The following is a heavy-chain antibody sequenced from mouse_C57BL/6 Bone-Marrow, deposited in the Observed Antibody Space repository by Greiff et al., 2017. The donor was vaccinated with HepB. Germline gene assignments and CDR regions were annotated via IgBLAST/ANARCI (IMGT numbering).Heavy chain of an antibody. CDR3: ARWGWLLPFDD. J-gene: IGHJ2*01. D-gene: IGHD2-3*01. CDR1: GYTFTSYW. CDR2: IDPSDSYT. Sequence: QVQLQQPGAELVMPGASVKLSCKASGYTFTSYWMHWVKQRPGQGLEWIGEIDPSDSYTNYNQKFKGKSTLTVDKSSSTAYMQRSSLTSEDSAVYYCARWGWLLPFDDWGQGTTLTVSS. V-gene: IGHV1-69*01.